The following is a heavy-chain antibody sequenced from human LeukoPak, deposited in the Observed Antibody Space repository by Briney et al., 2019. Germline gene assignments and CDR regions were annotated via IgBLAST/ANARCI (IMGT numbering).Heavy chain of an antibody. J-gene: IGHJ6*03. D-gene: IGHD3-10*01. CDR3: ARDQITMVRGVMFYYYYYYMDV. CDR1: GFTFSSYG. CDR2: ISGSGGST. V-gene: IGHV3-23*01. Sequence: GGSLRLSCAVSGFTFSSYGMSWVRQAPGKGLEWVSSISGSGGSTYHADSVRGRFTISRDNSKNTLYLQMNSLRAEDTAVYYCARDQITMVRGVMFYYYYYYMDVWGKGTTVTISS.